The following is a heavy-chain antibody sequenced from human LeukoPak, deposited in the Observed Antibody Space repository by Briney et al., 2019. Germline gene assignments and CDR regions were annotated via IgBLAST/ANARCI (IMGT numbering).Heavy chain of an antibody. D-gene: IGHD6-6*01. V-gene: IGHV4-34*01. J-gene: IGHJ5*02. CDR3: ARGRTRLSWLDP. CDR2: INQNAGT. Sequence: PSETLSLTCAVSGGSIRGYYWSWVRQSPGKGLEWIGDINQNAGTDYNPSLKSRVTISIDSSTNRISLNVTVATAADTAMYYCARGRTRLSWLDPWGQGTLVTVSS. CDR1: GGSIRGYY.